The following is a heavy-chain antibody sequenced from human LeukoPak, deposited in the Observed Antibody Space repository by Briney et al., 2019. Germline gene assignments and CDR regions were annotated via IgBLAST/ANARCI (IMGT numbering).Heavy chain of an antibody. D-gene: IGHD3-22*01. CDR3: ALDYYDSSGSTDY. CDR2: IYYSGST. CDR1: GGSISSSSYY. V-gene: IGHV4-39*07. J-gene: IGHJ4*02. Sequence: PSETLSLTCTVSGGSISSSSYYWGWIRQPPGKGLEWIGSIYYSGSTYYNPSLKSRVTISVDTSKNQFSLKLSSVTAADTAVYYCALDYYDSSGSTDYWGQGTLVTVSS.